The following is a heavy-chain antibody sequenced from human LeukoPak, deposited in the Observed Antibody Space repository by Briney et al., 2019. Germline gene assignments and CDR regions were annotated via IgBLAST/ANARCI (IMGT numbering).Heavy chain of an antibody. CDR1: GGSFSGYY. CDR3: ARAQPRYYDFWSGYFDWFDP. Sequence: SETLSLTCAVYGGSFSGYYWSWIRQPPGKGLEWIGEINHSGSTNYNPSLKSRVTISADTSKNQFSLKLSSVTAADTAVYYCARAQPRYYDFWSGYFDWFDPWGQGTLVTVSS. D-gene: IGHD3-3*01. V-gene: IGHV4-34*01. CDR2: INHSGST. J-gene: IGHJ5*02.